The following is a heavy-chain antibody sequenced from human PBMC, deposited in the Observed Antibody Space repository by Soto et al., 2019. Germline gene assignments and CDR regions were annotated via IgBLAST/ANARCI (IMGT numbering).Heavy chain of an antibody. J-gene: IGHJ4*02. D-gene: IGHD6-19*01. V-gene: IGHV1-69*06. Sequence: SVKVSCKASGVTFSSYAISWVRQAPGQGLEWMGGIIPIFGTANYAQKFQGRVTITADKSTSTAYMELSSLRPEDKAVYYCAARSSSGWVTDFDYWGKGTLVTISS. CDR2: IIPIFGTA. CDR1: GVTFSSYA. CDR3: AARSSSGWVTDFDY.